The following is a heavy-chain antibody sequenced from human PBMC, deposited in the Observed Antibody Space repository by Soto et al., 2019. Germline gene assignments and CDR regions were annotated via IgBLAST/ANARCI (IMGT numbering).Heavy chain of an antibody. D-gene: IGHD6-13*01. Sequence: EVQLVESGGGLVQPGGSLRLSCAASGFTFSSYSMNWVRQAPGKGLEWVSYISSSSSTIYYADYVKGRFTISRDNAKNSLYLQMNSLRDEDTAVYYCAREVGVAAAGTPYYYYYGMDVWGQGTTVTVSS. V-gene: IGHV3-48*02. J-gene: IGHJ6*02. CDR3: AREVGVAAAGTPYYYYYGMDV. CDR1: GFTFSSYS. CDR2: ISSSSSTI.